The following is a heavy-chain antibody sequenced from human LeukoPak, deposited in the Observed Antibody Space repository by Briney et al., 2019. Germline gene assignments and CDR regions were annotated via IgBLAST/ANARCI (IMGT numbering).Heavy chain of an antibody. CDR3: AKHKIAWRTFDC. CDR2: VSGSGGST. J-gene: IGHJ4*02. CDR1: GFSFSSYV. Sequence: GGSLRLSCAASGFSFSSYVMSWVRQAPGKGLEWVSAVSGSGGSTYSADSVKGRFTISRDNSKNSLYLQMNSLRVEDTAVYYCAKHKIAWRTFDCWGQGTLVTVSS. V-gene: IGHV3-23*01. D-gene: IGHD1/OR15-1a*01.